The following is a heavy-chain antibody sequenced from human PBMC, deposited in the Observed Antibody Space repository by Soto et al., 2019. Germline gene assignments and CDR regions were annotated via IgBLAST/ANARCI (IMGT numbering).Heavy chain of an antibody. CDR2: ISGSGGST. J-gene: IGHJ4*02. D-gene: IGHD6-13*01. CDR3: AKDPLSRKAGDY. V-gene: IGHV3-23*01. CDR1: GHTFSSYA. Sequence: EVQLLESGGGLVQPGGSLRLSCAASGHTFSSYAMTWVRQAPGKGLEWVSAISGSGGSTYYADSVKGRFTISRDNSRNTLYLQMNSLRAEDSAVYYCAKDPLSRKAGDYWGQGTLVTVSS.